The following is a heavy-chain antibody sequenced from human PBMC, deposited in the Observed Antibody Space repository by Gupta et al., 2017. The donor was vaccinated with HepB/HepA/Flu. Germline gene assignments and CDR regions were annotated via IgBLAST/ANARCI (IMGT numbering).Heavy chain of an antibody. V-gene: IGHV3-48*02. CDR3: ARDSCSSTSCHNWGWFDP. D-gene: IGHD2-2*02. CDR2: ISRSSTTV. J-gene: IGHJ5*02. CDR1: GFTFSTYS. Sequence: EVQLVESGGGLVQPGGSLRLSCAASGFTFSTYSMNWVRQAQGKGLEWVSYISRSSTTVYYADSVKGRFTIPRDNAKNSLFLQMNSLRDEDSAVYYCARDSCSSTSCHNWGWFDPWGQGTLVTVSS.